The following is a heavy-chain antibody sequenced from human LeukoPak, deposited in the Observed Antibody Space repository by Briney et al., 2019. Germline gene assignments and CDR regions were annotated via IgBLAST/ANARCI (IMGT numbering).Heavy chain of an antibody. V-gene: IGHV3-7*04. CDR1: GFSFTNVW. Sequence: GGSLRLSCAVSGFSFTNVWMSWVRQAPGRGLGWVANIHPEGNEKYHVESVKGRFTISRDNTKNLLFLQMNGLRVEDTAVYYCARGDAFSGDHWGQGTLVTVPS. CDR3: ARGDAFSGDH. CDR2: IHPEGNEK. J-gene: IGHJ4*02.